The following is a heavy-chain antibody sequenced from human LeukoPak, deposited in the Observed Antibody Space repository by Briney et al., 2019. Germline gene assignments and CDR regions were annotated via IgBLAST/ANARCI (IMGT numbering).Heavy chain of an antibody. D-gene: IGHD6-13*01. Sequence: GGSLRLSCAASGNYWMHWVRQAPGKGLVWVSHINSDGSWTSYADSVKGRFTISRDNAENSLFLQMISLRDEDTAVYYCARETMSSSWTYDYWGQGTLVTVSS. CDR2: INSDGSWT. CDR1: GNYW. J-gene: IGHJ4*02. V-gene: IGHV3-74*01. CDR3: ARETMSSSWTYDY.